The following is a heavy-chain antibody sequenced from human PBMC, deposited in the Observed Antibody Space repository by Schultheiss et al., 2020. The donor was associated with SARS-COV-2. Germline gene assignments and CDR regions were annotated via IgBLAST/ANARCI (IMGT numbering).Heavy chain of an antibody. CDR2: INPNSGGT. Sequence: ASVKVSCKASGYTFTGYYMHWVRQAPGQGLEWMGWINPNSGGTNYAQKFQGRVTMTRDTSISTAYMELSRLRSDDTAVYYCARVEIAAVLYYYYYGMDVWGQGTTVTVSS. D-gene: IGHD6-13*01. V-gene: IGHV1-2*02. CDR1: GYTFTGYY. J-gene: IGHJ6*02. CDR3: ARVEIAAVLYYYYYGMDV.